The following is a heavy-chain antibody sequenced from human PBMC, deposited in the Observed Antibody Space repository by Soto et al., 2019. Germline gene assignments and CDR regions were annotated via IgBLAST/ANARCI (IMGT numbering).Heavy chain of an antibody. CDR3: ARDLGGWTDY. J-gene: IGHJ4*02. D-gene: IGHD6-19*01. CDR1: GYTFTSYG. V-gene: IGHV1-3*01. CDR2: INAGNGNR. Sequence: QVQLVQSGAEVKKPGASVKVSCKASGYTFTSYGMHWVRQAPGQRLEWMGWINAGNGNRKYSQKFQGRVTITRDTPASTAYMELSSLRSEDTTVYYCARDLGGWTDYWGQGTLVTVSS.